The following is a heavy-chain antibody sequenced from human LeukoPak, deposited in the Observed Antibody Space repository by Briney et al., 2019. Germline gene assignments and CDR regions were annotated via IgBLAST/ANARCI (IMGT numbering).Heavy chain of an antibody. J-gene: IGHJ4*02. CDR2: ISSSSSYI. CDR3: ARVSSGRAVAGHYFDY. Sequence: PGGSLRLSCAASGFTFSSYSMNWVRQAPGKGLEWVSSISSSSSYIYYADSVKGRFTISRDNAKNSLYLQMNSLRAEDTAVYYCARVSSGRAVAGHYFDYWGQGTLVTVSS. CDR1: GFTFSSYS. D-gene: IGHD6-19*01. V-gene: IGHV3-21*01.